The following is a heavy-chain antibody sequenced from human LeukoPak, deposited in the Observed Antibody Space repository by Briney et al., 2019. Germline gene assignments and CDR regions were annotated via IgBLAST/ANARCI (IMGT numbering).Heavy chain of an antibody. CDR2: IGSSGATR. CDR1: GFTFNSYE. Sequence: GGSLRLSCAASGFTFNSYEMNWVRQAPGKGLEWLSYIGSSGATRYYADSVEGRFTASRDNAKNSLYLQMNSLRAEDTAVYYCARYGDYSFDYWGQGTLVTVSS. D-gene: IGHD4-17*01. J-gene: IGHJ4*02. CDR3: ARYGDYSFDY. V-gene: IGHV3-48*03.